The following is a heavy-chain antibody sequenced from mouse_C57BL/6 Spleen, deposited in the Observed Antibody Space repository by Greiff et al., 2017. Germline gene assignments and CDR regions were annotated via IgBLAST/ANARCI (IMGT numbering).Heavy chain of an antibody. CDR2: IHPNSGST. Sequence: QVQLQQPGAELVQPGASVKLSCKASGYTSTSYWMHWVKQRPGQGLEWIGMIHPNSGSTNYNEKFKSKATLTVDKSSSTAYMQLSSLTSEDSAVYYCASITTVVARIDDWGQGTTLTVSS. J-gene: IGHJ2*01. CDR3: ASITTVVARIDD. V-gene: IGHV1-64*01. CDR1: GYTSTSYW. D-gene: IGHD1-1*01.